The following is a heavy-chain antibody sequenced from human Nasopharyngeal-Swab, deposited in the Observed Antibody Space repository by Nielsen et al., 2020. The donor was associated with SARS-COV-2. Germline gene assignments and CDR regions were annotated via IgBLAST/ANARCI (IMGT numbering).Heavy chain of an antibody. V-gene: IGHV4-31*03. CDR2: IYYSGST. J-gene: IGHJ3*02. CDR3: ARARITMIVVVNAFDI. D-gene: IGHD3-22*01. CDR1: GGSISSDSYY. Sequence: SETLSLTCTVSGGSISSDSYYWSWIRLHPGKGLEWIGYIYYSGSTYFNPSLKSRVTISVDTSKNQFSLKLSSVTAADTAVYYCARARITMIVVVNAFDIWGQGTMVTVSS.